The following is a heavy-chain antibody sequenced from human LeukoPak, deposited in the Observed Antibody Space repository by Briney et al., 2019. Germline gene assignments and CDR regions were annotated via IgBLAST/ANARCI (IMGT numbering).Heavy chain of an antibody. Sequence: PSETLSLTCTVSGGSISNYYWSWIRQPAGKGLEWIGRINTSGSTNYNPSLESRVFMSVDTSKSQFSLKLNSVTAADTAVYFCARSRGTALITRFDYWGRGTLVTVSS. J-gene: IGHJ4*02. CDR2: INTSGST. CDR1: GGSISNYY. D-gene: IGHD5-18*01. CDR3: ARSRGTALITRFDY. V-gene: IGHV4-4*07.